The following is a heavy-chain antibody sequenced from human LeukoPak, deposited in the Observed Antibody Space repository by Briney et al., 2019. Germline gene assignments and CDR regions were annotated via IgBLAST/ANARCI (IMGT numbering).Heavy chain of an antibody. V-gene: IGHV3-23*01. CDR2: ISGGGGST. Sequence: GGSLRLSCAASGFTFSSYAMSWVRQAPGKGLEWVSAISGGGGSTYYADSVKGRFTISRDNSKNTLYLQMNSLRAEDTAVYYCAKSGTLGSGWAYYFDYWGQGTLVTVSS. CDR3: AKSGTLGSGWAYYFDY. J-gene: IGHJ4*02. CDR1: GFTFSSYA. D-gene: IGHD6-19*01.